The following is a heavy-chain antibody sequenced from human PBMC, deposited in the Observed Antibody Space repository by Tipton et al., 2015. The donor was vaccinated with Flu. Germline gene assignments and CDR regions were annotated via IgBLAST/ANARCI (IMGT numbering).Heavy chain of an antibody. CDR3: ARGKFAYSDTSGGTLDY. Sequence: SLRLSCTASGFSFSSYGMHWVRQAPGKGLEWVASMSYDGNNKYYPDSVKGRFTISRDSSKHTLYLQMNSLRTKDTAVYYCARGKFAYSDTSGGTLDYWGQGTLVTVSS. CDR1: GFSFSSYG. V-gene: IGHV3-30*19. D-gene: IGHD3-22*01. CDR2: MSYDGNNK. J-gene: IGHJ4*02.